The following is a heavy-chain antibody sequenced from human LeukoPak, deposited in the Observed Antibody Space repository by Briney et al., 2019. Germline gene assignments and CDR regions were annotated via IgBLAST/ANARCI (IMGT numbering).Heavy chain of an antibody. CDR1: GFTFSSYG. Sequence: GGSLRLSCAASGFTFSSYGMHWVRQAPGKGLEWVAFIRYDGSNKYYADSVKGRFTISRDNSKNTLYLQMNSLRAEDTAVYYCAKDLRLGELGGAPFDYWGQGTLVTVSS. V-gene: IGHV3-30*02. CDR3: AKDLRLGELGGAPFDY. J-gene: IGHJ4*02. D-gene: IGHD3-16*01. CDR2: IRYDGSNK.